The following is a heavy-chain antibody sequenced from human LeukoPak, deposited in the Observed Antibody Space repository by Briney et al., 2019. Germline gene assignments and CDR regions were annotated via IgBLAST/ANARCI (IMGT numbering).Heavy chain of an antibody. V-gene: IGHV4-61*01. Sequence: SQTLSLTCTVSGGSISSGSYYWSWIRQPPGKGLEWIGYIYYSGSTNYNPSLKSRVTISVDTSKNQFSLKLNSVTPEDTAVYYCARGRSGRFLEWSQEADAFDIWGQGTMVTVSS. D-gene: IGHD3-3*01. CDR1: GGSISSGSYY. CDR2: IYYSGST. J-gene: IGHJ3*02. CDR3: ARGRSGRFLEWSQEADAFDI.